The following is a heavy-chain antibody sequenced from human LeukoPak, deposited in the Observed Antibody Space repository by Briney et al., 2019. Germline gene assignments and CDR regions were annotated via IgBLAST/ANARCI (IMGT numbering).Heavy chain of an antibody. V-gene: IGHV4-59*08. CDR1: GGSISSYY. CDR3: ASFRRDGCRVFDY. D-gene: IGHD5-24*01. CDR2: IYYSGST. Sequence: PSETLSLTCTVSGGSISSYYWSWIRQPPGKGLEWIGYIYYSGSTNYNPSLKSRVTISVDTSKNQFSLKLSSVTAADTAVYYCASFRRDGCRVFDYWGQGTLVTVSS. J-gene: IGHJ4*02.